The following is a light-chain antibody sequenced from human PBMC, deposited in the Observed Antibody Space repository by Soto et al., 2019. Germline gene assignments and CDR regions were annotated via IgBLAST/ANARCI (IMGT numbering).Light chain of an antibody. V-gene: IGKV1-39*01. CDR2: GAT. Sequence: IQMIQSPSSLSASVGDRVTITCRASQSIDSYLNWYQQKPGKVPKLLIYGATSLQGGVPSRFSGSGSGTDFTLTISRLQLEDFATYSCQQSYSTPLTFGGRTKVDIK. CDR3: QQSYSTPLT. J-gene: IGKJ4*01. CDR1: QSIDSY.